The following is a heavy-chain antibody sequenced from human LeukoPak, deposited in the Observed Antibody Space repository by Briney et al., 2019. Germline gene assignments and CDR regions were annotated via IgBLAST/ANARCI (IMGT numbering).Heavy chain of an antibody. CDR2: IKQDGSEK. Sequence: GGSLTLSCAASGFTFSSYWMSWVRQAPGKGLEWVANIKQDGSEKYYVDSVKGRFTISRDNAKNSLYLQMNSLRAEDTAVYYCARAGYCSSTSCYYYYYYMDVWGKGTTVTVSS. D-gene: IGHD2-2*01. V-gene: IGHV3-7*01. J-gene: IGHJ6*03. CDR3: ARAGYCSSTSCYYYYYYMDV. CDR1: GFTFSSYW.